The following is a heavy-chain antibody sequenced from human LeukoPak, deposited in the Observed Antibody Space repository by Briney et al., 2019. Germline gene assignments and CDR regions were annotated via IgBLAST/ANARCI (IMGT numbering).Heavy chain of an antibody. V-gene: IGHV3-74*01. Sequence: PRRSLRLSCAVAGFTFSNYWVHWVRHAPGKGLVWGAGIISDGRSTNYRDSVKGRFTISRDNAKNTLYLQMNSLRAEDTAVYYCARVSDWNFNYWGQGTLVTVSS. D-gene: IGHD3/OR15-3a*01. CDR2: IISDGRST. CDR1: GFTFSNYW. J-gene: IGHJ4*02. CDR3: ARVSDWNFNY.